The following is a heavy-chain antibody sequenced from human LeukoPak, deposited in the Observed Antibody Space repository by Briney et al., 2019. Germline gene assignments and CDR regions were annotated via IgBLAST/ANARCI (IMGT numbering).Heavy chain of an antibody. V-gene: IGHV4-31*03. J-gene: IGHJ4*02. CDR1: GGSISSSGNY. CDR2: IYYDGST. Sequence: SQTLSLTCTVSGGSISSSGNYWSWIRQHPGKGLEWIGYIYYDGSTYSSPSLKSRVAISVDTSKNQFSLKLSSVTAADTAVYYCARVGSGYYNSVHSGLDYWGQGTLVTVSS. D-gene: IGHD3-22*01. CDR3: ARVGSGYYNSVHSGLDY.